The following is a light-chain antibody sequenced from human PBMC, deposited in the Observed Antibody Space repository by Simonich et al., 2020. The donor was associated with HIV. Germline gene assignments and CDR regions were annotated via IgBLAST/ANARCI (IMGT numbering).Light chain of an antibody. CDR1: QSVSSN. Sequence: EIVMTQSPATLSVSPGARATLSCRASQSVSSNLAWYQQKPGQAPRLLIYGASTRATGIPARFSGSGSGTEFTLTISSMQSEDFAVYYCQQYGSSPRTFGGGTKVEIK. J-gene: IGKJ4*01. CDR3: QQYGSSPRT. V-gene: IGKV3-15*01. CDR2: GAS.